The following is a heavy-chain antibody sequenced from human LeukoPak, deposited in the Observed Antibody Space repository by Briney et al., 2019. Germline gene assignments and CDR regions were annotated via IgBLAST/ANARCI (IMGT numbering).Heavy chain of an antibody. CDR1: GGSFSGYY. V-gene: IGHV4-34*01. CDR2: INHSGST. D-gene: IGHD6-13*01. J-gene: IGHJ4*02. Sequence: SETLSLTCAVYGGSFSGYYWSWIRQPPGKGLEWIGEINHSGSTNYNPSLKSRVTISVDTSKNQFSLKLSSVTAAAMAVYSCARVVAAATTDYWGQGTLVTVSS. CDR3: ARVVAAATTDY.